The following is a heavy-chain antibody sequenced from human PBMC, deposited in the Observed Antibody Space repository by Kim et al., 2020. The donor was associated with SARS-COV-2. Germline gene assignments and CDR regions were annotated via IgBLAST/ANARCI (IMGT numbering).Heavy chain of an antibody. Sequence: SETLSLTCAVYGGSFSGYYWSWIRQPPGKGLEWIGEINHSGSTNYNPSLKSRVTISVDTSKNQFSLKLSSVTAADTAVYYCARGRWRPFLGGSYYFDYWGQGTLVTVSS. J-gene: IGHJ4*02. CDR2: INHSGST. D-gene: IGHD1-26*01. CDR3: ARGRWRPFLGGSYYFDY. CDR1: GGSFSGYY. V-gene: IGHV4-34*01.